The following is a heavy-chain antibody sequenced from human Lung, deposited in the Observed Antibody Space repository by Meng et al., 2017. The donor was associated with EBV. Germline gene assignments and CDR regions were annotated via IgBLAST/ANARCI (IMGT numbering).Heavy chain of an antibody. CDR1: GGSISSINW. CDR2: IYHGGST. V-gene: IGHV4-4*02. D-gene: IGHD6-13*01. Sequence: VQLQESGPGLVKPSETLSLTCAVSGGSISSINWWTWVRQPPGKGLEWIGEIYHGGSTNYNPSLKSRVTISVDKSKNQFSLKLSSVTAADTAVYYCARVAAAGNEWFDPRGQGTLVTVSS. J-gene: IGHJ5*02. CDR3: ARVAAAGNEWFDP.